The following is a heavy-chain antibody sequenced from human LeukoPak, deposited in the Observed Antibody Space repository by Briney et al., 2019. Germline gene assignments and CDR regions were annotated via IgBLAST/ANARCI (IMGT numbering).Heavy chain of an antibody. CDR3: APSP. J-gene: IGHJ5*02. V-gene: IGHV3-7*01. CDR1: GFSLSSYW. CDR2: TNPAASVK. Sequence: GGSLRLSCAASGFSLSSYWINWVRQAPGKGLEWVANTNPAASVKYYVDSVKGRFTISRDNAKNSVYLQMNSLRVEDTAIYYCAPSPWGQGTLVTVSS.